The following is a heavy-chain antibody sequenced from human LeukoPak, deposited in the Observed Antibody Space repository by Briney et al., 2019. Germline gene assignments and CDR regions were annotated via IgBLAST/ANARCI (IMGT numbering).Heavy chain of an antibody. CDR3: AKRGVVVRVILVGFHKEAYYFDS. V-gene: IGHV3-23*01. D-gene: IGHD3-10*01. CDR1: GITLSNYG. CDR2: IGASGGGT. Sequence: PGGSLRLSCAVSGITLSNYGMSWVRQAPGKGLEWVAGIGASGGGTNYAGSVKGRFTISRDNPKNTLYLQMNSLRAEDTAVYFCAKRGVVVRVILVGFHKEAYYFDSWGQGALVTVSS. J-gene: IGHJ4*02.